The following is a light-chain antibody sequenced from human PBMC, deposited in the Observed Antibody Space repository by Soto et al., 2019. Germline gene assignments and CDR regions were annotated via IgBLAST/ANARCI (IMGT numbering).Light chain of an antibody. J-gene: IGLJ1*01. V-gene: IGLV2-11*01. CDR3: CSYAGSYTYV. CDR1: SSDVGGYNY. Sequence: QSALTQLRSVSGSPGQSVTISCTGTSSDVGGYNYVSWYQQHPGKAPKLIIYDVNRRPSGVPDRFSGSKSGNTASLTISGLQAEDEADYYCCSYAGSYTYVFGTGTKLTVL. CDR2: DVN.